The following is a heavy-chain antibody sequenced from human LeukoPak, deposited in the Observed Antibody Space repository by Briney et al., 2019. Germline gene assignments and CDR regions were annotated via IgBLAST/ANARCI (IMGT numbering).Heavy chain of an antibody. D-gene: IGHD2-8*02. CDR3: TSGTVLVTR. CDR1: GFTFSGSA. Sequence: GGSLRLSCAASGFTFSGSAMHWVRQASGKGLEGVGRIRSKANSYATAYAASEKGRFTISRDDSKNTAYQQMNSLKTEDTAVYYCTSGTVLVTRWGQGTLVTVSS. J-gene: IGHJ4*02. V-gene: IGHV3-73*01. CDR2: IRSKANSYAT.